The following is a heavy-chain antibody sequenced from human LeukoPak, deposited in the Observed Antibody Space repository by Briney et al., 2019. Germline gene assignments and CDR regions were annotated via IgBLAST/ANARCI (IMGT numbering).Heavy chain of an antibody. J-gene: IGHJ3*02. CDR3: ARQTHYYDSRGGAFDI. CDR1: GFTLDDYG. CDR2: INWNGGST. V-gene: IGHV3-20*04. Sequence: PGGSLRLSCAASGFTLDDYGMSWVRHAPGKGLEWVSGINWNGGSTGYADSVKGRFTISRDNAKNSLYLQMNSLRAEDTALYYCARQTHYYDSRGGAFDIWGQGTMVTVSS. D-gene: IGHD3-22*01.